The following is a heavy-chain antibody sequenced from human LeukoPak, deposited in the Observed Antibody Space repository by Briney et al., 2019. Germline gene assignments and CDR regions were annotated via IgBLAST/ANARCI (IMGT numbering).Heavy chain of an antibody. CDR2: IYPGDSDT. CDR1: EYYFTDYW. V-gene: IGHV5-51*01. D-gene: IGHD2-15*01. J-gene: IGHJ3*02. Sequence: GESLKISCQGSEYYFTDYWIVWVRQMPGKGLEWMGIIYPGDSDTRYSPSFQGQVTISADKSISTAYLQWSSLKPSDTAMYYCARRGGLTDAFDIWGQGTMVTVSS. CDR3: ARRGGLTDAFDI.